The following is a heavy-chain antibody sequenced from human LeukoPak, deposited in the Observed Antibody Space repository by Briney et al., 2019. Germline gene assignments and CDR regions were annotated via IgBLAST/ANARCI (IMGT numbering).Heavy chain of an antibody. CDR3: AREDAYTADFDF. V-gene: IGHV3-7*01. CDR1: GFSFSTYW. Sequence: PGGSLTLSCAASGFSFSTYWMSWVGQAPGKGLEWVANIKQDGSVRYYVGSVKGRFANSRDNAKSSRYLQMNSLRAEETAVYYCAREDAYTADFDFWGQGSLVTVSS. D-gene: IGHD5-24*01. J-gene: IGHJ4*02. CDR2: IKQDGSVR.